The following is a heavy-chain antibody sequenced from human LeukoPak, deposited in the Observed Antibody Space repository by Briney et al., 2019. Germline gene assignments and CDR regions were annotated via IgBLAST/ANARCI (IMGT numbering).Heavy chain of an antibody. D-gene: IGHD6-19*01. CDR2: IYHSGST. V-gene: IGHV4-38-2*01. J-gene: IGHJ4*02. CDR3: ARAVGSGWYSDYYFDY. Sequence: PSETLSLTCAVSGYSISSGYYWGWIRQPPGKGLEWIGSIYHSGSTYYNPSLKSRVTISVDTSKNQFSLELSSVTAADTAVYYCARAVGSGWYSDYYFDYWGQGTLVTVSS. CDR1: GYSISSGYY.